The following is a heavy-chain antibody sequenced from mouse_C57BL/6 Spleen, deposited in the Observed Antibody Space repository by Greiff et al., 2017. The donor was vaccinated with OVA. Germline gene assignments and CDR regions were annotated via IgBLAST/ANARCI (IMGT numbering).Heavy chain of an antibody. CDR3: AREPDYGSSSFAY. J-gene: IGHJ3*01. Sequence: QVQLQQPGAELVKPGASVKLSCKASGYTFTSYWMHWVKQRPGQGLEWIGMIHPNSGSTNYNEKFKSKATLTVDKSSSTAYMQLSSLTSEDSAVYYCAREPDYGSSSFAYWGQGTLVTVSA. CDR1: GYTFTSYW. V-gene: IGHV1-64*01. CDR2: IHPNSGST. D-gene: IGHD1-1*01.